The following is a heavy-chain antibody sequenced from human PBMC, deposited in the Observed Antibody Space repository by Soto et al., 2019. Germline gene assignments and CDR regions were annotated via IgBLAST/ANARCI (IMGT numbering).Heavy chain of an antibody. D-gene: IGHD2-15*01. V-gene: IGHV3-30*04. CDR2: ISYDGSNK. J-gene: IGHJ4*02. CDR3: AAGSSCCTSYENDY. CDR1: GFTFSNYA. Sequence: QVQLVETGGGVVQPGTSLRLSCAASGFTFSNYAMHWVRQAPGKGLEWVAVISYDGSNKYYADSVKGRFTISRDNSKNTLYLQMDSLRAEDTAVYYCAAGSSCCTSYENDYWGQGTLVTVST.